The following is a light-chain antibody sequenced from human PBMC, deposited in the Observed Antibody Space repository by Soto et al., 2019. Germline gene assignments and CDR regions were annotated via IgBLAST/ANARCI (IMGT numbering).Light chain of an antibody. CDR1: QSVGSC. Sequence: DIQMTQSPSTLSASVGDRVTITCRASQSVGSCLAWYQQKPGKAPKLLIYKASSLATGVPSRFSGSGSGTEFSLTISSRQPDDVASYHCQQYGSSSPWTFGQGTKVEIK. V-gene: IGKV1-5*03. CDR3: QQYGSSSPWT. J-gene: IGKJ1*01. CDR2: KAS.